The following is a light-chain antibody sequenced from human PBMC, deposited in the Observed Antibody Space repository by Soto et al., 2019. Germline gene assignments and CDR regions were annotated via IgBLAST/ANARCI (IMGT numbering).Light chain of an antibody. J-gene: IGKJ5*01. CDR2: GAS. CDR3: QQYGSSRPIT. CDR1: QSVSSSY. V-gene: IGKV3-20*01. Sequence: EIVLTQSPGTLSLSPGERATLSCRASQSVSSSYLAWYQQKPGQAPRLLIYGASSRATDIPDRFSGSGSGTDFTLTISRLEPEDFAVYYCQQYGSSRPITLGQGTRLEIK.